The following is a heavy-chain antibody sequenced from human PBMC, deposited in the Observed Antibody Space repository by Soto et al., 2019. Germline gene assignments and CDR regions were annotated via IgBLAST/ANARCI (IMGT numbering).Heavy chain of an antibody. CDR2: IYHSGSA. V-gene: IGHV4-39*07. Sequence: SETLSLTCTVSGGGSISSSSYFWGWIRQPPGKGLEWIGNIYHSGSAYYNPSLKSRVTISVDRSKNQFSLKLSSVTAADTAVYYCARVPDRWGQGTLVTVS. CDR3: ARVPDR. CDR1: GGGSISSSSYF. D-gene: IGHD2-2*01. J-gene: IGHJ5*02.